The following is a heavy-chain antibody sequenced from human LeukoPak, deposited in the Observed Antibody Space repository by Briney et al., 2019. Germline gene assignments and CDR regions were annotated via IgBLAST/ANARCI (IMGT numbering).Heavy chain of an antibody. J-gene: IGHJ4*02. CDR1: GFTFSSYA. Sequence: GGSLRLSCAASGFTFSSYAMNWVRQAPGKGLEWLSYISSDSSTIYSADSVKGRFTISRDNAKNSLYLQMHSLRAEDTAVYYCARDYGAIDYWGQGTLVTVSS. D-gene: IGHD3-10*01. CDR3: ARDYGAIDY. V-gene: IGHV3-48*01. CDR2: ISSDSSTI.